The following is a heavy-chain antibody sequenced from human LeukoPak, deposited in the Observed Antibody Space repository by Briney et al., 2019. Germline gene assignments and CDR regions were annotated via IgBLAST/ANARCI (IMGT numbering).Heavy chain of an antibody. CDR1: GGSISSSNYY. D-gene: IGHD6-13*01. CDR2: IYYSGST. J-gene: IGHJ4*02. CDR3: LLQQLDAFAY. Sequence: SETLSLTCTVSGGSISSSNYYWVWIRQPPGKGLEWIGSIYYSGSTYYNPSLKSRVTISVDTSNNQFSLKVSSLTAADTAVYYCLLQQLDAFAYWGQGTLVTVSS. V-gene: IGHV4-39*01.